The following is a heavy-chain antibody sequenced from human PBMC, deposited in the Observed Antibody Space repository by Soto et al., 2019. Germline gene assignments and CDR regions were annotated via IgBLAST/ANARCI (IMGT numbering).Heavy chain of an antibody. CDR3: TSSYDYIWGSTQNY. CDR1: GFTFGDYA. V-gene: IGHV3-49*03. Sequence: GGSLRLSCTASGFTFGDYAMSWFRQAPGKGLEWVGFIRSKAYGGTTEYAASVKGRFTISRDDSKSIAYLQMNSLKTEDTAVYYCTSSYDYIWGSTQNYWGQGTLVTVSS. J-gene: IGHJ4*02. D-gene: IGHD3-16*01. CDR2: IRSKAYGGTT.